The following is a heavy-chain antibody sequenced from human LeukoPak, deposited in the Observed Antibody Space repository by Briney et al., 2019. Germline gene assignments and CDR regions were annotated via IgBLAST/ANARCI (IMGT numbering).Heavy chain of an antibody. Sequence: SETLSLTCAVYGGSFSGYYWSWIRQPPGKGLEWIGEINHSGSTNYNPSLKSRVTISVDTSKNQFSLKLSSVTAADTAVYYCACRIAVAAPALVCWGQGTLVTVSS. CDR2: INHSGST. CDR3: ACRIAVAAPALVC. CDR1: GGSFSGYY. J-gene: IGHJ4*02. V-gene: IGHV4-34*01. D-gene: IGHD6-19*01.